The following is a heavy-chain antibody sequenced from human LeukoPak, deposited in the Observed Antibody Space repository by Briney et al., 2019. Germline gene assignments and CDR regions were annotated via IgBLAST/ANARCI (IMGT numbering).Heavy chain of an antibody. J-gene: IGHJ4*02. V-gene: IGHV3-48*01. Sequence: GGSLRLSCAASGFTFTSYTMNWVRQAPGKGLEWASYITSSSSTIYYADSVKGRFTMSRDNAENSLYLQMNSLRAEDTPVYYCARNFDSWGQGTLVTVSS. CDR3: ARNFDS. CDR2: ITSSSSTI. D-gene: IGHD2/OR15-2a*01. CDR1: GFTFTSYT.